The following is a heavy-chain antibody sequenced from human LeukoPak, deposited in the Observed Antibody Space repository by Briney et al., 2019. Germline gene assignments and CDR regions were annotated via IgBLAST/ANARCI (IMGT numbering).Heavy chain of an antibody. CDR3: AKAFGTTVTHLYGFDY. CDR1: GFTFSSYG. J-gene: IGHJ4*02. D-gene: IGHD4-17*01. V-gene: IGHV3-30*02. CDR2: IRYDGSNK. Sequence: GGSLRLSCAAFGFTFSSYGMHWVRQAPGKGLEWVAFIRYDGSNKYYADSVKGRFTISRDNSKNTLYLQMNSLRAEDTAVYYCAKAFGTTVTHLYGFDYWGQGTLVTVSS.